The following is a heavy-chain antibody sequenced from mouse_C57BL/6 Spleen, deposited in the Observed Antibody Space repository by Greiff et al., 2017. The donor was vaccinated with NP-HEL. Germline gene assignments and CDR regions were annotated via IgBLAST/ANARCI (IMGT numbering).Heavy chain of an antibody. CDR3: ARIGGYDWFAY. CDR1: GYTFTGYW. D-gene: IGHD2-2*01. CDR2: ILPGSGST. V-gene: IGHV1-9*01. Sequence: QVQLQQSGAELMKPGASVKLSCKATGYTFTGYWIEWVKQRPGHGLEWIGEILPGSGSTNYNEKFKGKATFTADTSSNTAYMQLSSLITEDSAIYYCARIGGYDWFAYWGQGTLVTVSA. J-gene: IGHJ3*01.